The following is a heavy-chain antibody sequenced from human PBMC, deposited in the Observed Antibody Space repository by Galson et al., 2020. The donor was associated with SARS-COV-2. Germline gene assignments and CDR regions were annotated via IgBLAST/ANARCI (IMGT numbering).Heavy chain of an antibody. D-gene: IGHD3-10*01. CDR1: GFSFNNYG. CDR3: AKSREIFWLGVVRGLDV. CDR2: ISYEGSSK. Sequence: GESLKISCAASGFSFNNYGMHWVRQAPGKGLEWVAVISYEGSSKYYSDSVQGRFTISRDYSKNTLYLQMNSLRDDDSAVYYCAKSREIFWLGVVRGLDVWGQGTTVTVSS. J-gene: IGHJ6*02. V-gene: IGHV3-30*18.